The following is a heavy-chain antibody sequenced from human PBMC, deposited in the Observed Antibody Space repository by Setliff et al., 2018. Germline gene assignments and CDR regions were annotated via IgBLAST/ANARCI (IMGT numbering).Heavy chain of an antibody. V-gene: IGHV4-38-2*02. J-gene: IGHJ4*02. CDR3: ARASYDSSGYPSDY. CDR2: IYHSGST. D-gene: IGHD3-22*01. CDR1: GYSISSGYY. Sequence: SETLSLTCTVSGYSISSGYYWGWIRQPPGKGLEWIGSIYHSGSTYYNPSLKSRVTISVETSKHQFSLKLSSVTAADTAVYYCARASYDSSGYPSDYWGQGTLVTVSS.